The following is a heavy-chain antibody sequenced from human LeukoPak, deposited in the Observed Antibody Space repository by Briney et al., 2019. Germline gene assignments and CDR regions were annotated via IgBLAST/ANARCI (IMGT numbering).Heavy chain of an antibody. D-gene: IGHD2-2*01. J-gene: IGHJ6*03. V-gene: IGHV3-30*02. CDR1: GFTFSSNG. CDR2: IRYDGSNE. Sequence: PGGSLRLSCAPSGFTFSSNGLHWVRQAPGKGLEWVAFIRYDGSNEYYADSVKGRFTISRGNSKNTLYLQMNSLRAEDTAVYYCAKDIQSVVPAATGMDVWGKGTTVTVSS. CDR3: AKDIQSVVPAATGMDV.